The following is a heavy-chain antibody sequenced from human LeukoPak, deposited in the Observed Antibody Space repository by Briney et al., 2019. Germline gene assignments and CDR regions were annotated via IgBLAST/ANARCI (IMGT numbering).Heavy chain of an antibody. Sequence: SETLSLTCTVSGGSISSSSYYWGWIRQPPGKGLEWIGSIYYSGSTYYNPSLKSRVTISVDTSKNQFSLKLSSVTAADTAVYYCARHPRDDFRSAESFFDYWGQGTLVTVSS. J-gene: IGHJ4*02. CDR3: ARHPRDDFRSAESFFDY. CDR2: IYYSGST. D-gene: IGHD3-3*01. CDR1: GGSISSSSYY. V-gene: IGHV4-39*01.